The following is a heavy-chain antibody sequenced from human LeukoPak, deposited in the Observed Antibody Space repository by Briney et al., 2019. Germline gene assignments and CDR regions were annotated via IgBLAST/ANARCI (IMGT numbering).Heavy chain of an antibody. CDR2: IYTSGST. D-gene: IGHD3-16*01. CDR3: ARGGQRPLFDY. CDR1: GGFISSYY. J-gene: IGHJ4*02. V-gene: IGHV4-4*07. Sequence: ASETLSLTCTVSGGFISSYYWSWIRQPAGKGLEWIGRIYTSGSTNYNPSLKSRVTMSVDTSKNQFSLKLSSVTAADTAVYYCARGGQRPLFDYWGQGTLVTVSS.